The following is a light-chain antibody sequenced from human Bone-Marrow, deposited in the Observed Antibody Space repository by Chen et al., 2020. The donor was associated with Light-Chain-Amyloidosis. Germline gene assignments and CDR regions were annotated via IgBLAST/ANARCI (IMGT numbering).Light chain of an antibody. CDR3: QVWDRSSDRPV. J-gene: IGLJ3*02. Sequence: SYVLTQPSSVSVAPGQTATMACGGNNLGSKSVHWYQQTPGQAPLLVVYDDSDRPSGIPERLSGSNSGNTATLTISRVEAGDEADYYCQVWDRSSDRPVFGGGTKLTVL. V-gene: IGLV3-21*02. CDR2: DDS. CDR1: NLGSKS.